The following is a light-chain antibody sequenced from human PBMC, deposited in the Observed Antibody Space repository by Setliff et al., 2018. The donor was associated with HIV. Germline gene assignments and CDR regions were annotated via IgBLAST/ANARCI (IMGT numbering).Light chain of an antibody. CDR3: CSYAGSATWV. CDR1: SSDIGTYNL. CDR2: DDS. V-gene: IGLV2-23*01. Sequence: QSVLAQPASVSGSPGQSITISCTGTSSDIGTYNLVSWYQQYPGKAPKLMIYDDSKRPSGLSNRFSGSKSGNTASLTISGLQAEDEADYYCCSYAGSATWVFGGGTKGTVL. J-gene: IGLJ2*01.